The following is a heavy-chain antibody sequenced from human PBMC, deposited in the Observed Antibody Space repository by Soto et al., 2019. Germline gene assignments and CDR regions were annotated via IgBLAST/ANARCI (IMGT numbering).Heavy chain of an antibody. CDR1: GYTFTSYY. CDR3: ARAPYYYDSSGPDAFDI. J-gene: IGHJ3*02. V-gene: IGHV1-46*01. D-gene: IGHD3-22*01. Sequence: XSVKVSCNASGYTFTSYYMHLVRHTPGQRLEWMGIINPSGGSTSYAQKFQGRVTMTRDTSTSTVYMELSSLRSEETAVYYCARAPYYYDSSGPDAFDIWGQGTMVTVSS. CDR2: INPSGGST.